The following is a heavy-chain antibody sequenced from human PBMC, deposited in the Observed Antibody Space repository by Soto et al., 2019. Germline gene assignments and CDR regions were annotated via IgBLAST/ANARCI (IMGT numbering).Heavy chain of an antibody. CDR3: ARDLDGSGSYYTAY. CDR2: ISVYNGNT. Sequence: ASVKVSCKASGSTCISYGINWVRQAPGQGLEWMGWISVYNGNTKYAQKFQGRVTMTTDTSTSTAYMELRSLRPDDTAVYYCARDLDGSGSYYTAYWCQGTLVTVSS. J-gene: IGHJ4*02. D-gene: IGHD3-10*01. V-gene: IGHV1-18*01. CDR1: GSTCISYG.